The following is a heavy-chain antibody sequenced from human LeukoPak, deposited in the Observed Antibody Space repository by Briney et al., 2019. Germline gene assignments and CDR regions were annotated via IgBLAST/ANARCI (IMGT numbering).Heavy chain of an antibody. CDR1: GGSISSSSYY. V-gene: IGHV4-39*01. J-gene: IGHJ4*02. Sequence: SETLSLTCTVSGGSISSSSYYWGWIRQPPGKGLEWIGSIYYSGSTYYNPSLKSRVTISVDTSRNQFSLKLSSVTAADTAVYYCARQGDIVVVPAAIQYYFDYWGQGTLVTVSS. CDR2: IYYSGST. D-gene: IGHD2-2*02. CDR3: ARQGDIVVVPAAIQYYFDY.